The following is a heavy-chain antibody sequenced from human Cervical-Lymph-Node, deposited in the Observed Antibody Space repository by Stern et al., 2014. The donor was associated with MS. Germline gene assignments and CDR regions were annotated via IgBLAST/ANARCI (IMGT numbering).Heavy chain of an antibody. V-gene: IGHV1-2*04. Sequence: QVQLVESGAEVKKPGASVKVSCKASEYPFTDYYLHWVRQAPGQGLEWMGWINPNTGGTKSAKQFQGWVTMTRDTSISTAYMELRRLNPNDTAVYYCAAKGYTFLEYWGQGTLVTVSS. CDR2: INPNTGGT. J-gene: IGHJ4*01. CDR3: AAKGYTFLEY. D-gene: IGHD2-15*01. CDR1: EYPFTDYY.